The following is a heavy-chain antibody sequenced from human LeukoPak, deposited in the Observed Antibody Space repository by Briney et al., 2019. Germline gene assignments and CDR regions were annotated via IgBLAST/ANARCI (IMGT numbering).Heavy chain of an antibody. J-gene: IGHJ4*02. V-gene: IGHV4-34*01. CDR3: ARGRYGYGYFGY. Sequence: PSETLSLTCAVYGGSFSGYYWSWIRQPPGKGLEWIGEINHSGSTNYNPSLKSRVTISADTSKNQFSLKLSSVTAADTAVYYCARGRYGYGYFGYWGQGTLVTVSS. CDR2: INHSGST. CDR1: GGSFSGYY. D-gene: IGHD5-18*01.